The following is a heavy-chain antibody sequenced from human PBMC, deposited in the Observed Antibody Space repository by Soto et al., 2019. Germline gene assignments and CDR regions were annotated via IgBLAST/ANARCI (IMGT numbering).Heavy chain of an antibody. Sequence: QVQLVQSGAEVKKPGSSVKVSCKASGGTFSSYAISWVRQAPGQGLEWMGGIIPIFGTANYAQKFQGRVTITADESTSTAYMELGSLRYEDTAVYYCAYETGGSSWYLNGFDPWGQGTLVTVSS. CDR1: GGTFSSYA. CDR2: IIPIFGTA. J-gene: IGHJ5*02. CDR3: AYETGGSSWYLNGFDP. V-gene: IGHV1-69*01. D-gene: IGHD6-13*01.